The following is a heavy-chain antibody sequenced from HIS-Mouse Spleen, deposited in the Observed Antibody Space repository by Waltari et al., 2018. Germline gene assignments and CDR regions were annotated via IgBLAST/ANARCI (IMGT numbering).Heavy chain of an antibody. V-gene: IGHV4-39*07. J-gene: IGHJ2*01. CDR3: AREIPYSSSWYDWYFDL. D-gene: IGHD6-13*01. CDR1: GGSISSSSYY. CDR2: IYYSGAH. Sequence: QLQLQESGPGLVKPSETLSLTCTVSGGSISSSSYYWGWIRQPPGKGLEGIGSIYYSGAHYYNPALKSRVTLAVETSTNQFSLKLSAVTAADTAVYYCAREIPYSSSWYDWYFDLWGRGTLVTVSS.